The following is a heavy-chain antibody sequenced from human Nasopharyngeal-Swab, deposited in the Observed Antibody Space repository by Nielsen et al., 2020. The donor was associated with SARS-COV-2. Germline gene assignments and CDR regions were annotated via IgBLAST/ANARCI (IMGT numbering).Heavy chain of an antibody. J-gene: IGHJ3*02. D-gene: IGHD2-15*01. CDR1: GFTFSSYA. CDR2: ISGSGGST. Sequence: ETLSLTCAASGFTFSSYAMSWVRQAPGKGLEWVSAISGSGGSTYYADSVKGRFTISRDNSKNTLYLQMNSLRAEDTAVYCCAKDLGYCSGGSCYGDAFDIWGQGTMVTVSS. CDR3: AKDLGYCSGGSCYGDAFDI. V-gene: IGHV3-23*01.